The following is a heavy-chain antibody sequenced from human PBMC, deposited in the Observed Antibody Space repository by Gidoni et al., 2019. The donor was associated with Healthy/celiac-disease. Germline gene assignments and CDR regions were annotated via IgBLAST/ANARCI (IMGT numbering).Heavy chain of an antibody. CDR1: GFTFSSDA. CDR3: ARDTAMGIYYYYYMDV. Sequence: QVQLVESGGGVVQPGRSLRLSCAASGFTFSSDAMHWVRQAPGKGLEWVAVISYDGSNKYYADSVKGRFTISRDNSKNTLYLQMNSLRAEDTAVYYCARDTAMGIYYYYYMDVWGKGTTVTVSS. V-gene: IGHV3-30-3*01. D-gene: IGHD5-18*01. CDR2: ISYDGSNK. J-gene: IGHJ6*03.